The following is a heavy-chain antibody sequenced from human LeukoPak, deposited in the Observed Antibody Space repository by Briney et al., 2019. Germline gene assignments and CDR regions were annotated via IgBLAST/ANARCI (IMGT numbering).Heavy chain of an antibody. V-gene: IGHV3-30-3*01. CDR3: ARAGTWAY. J-gene: IGHJ4*02. CDR2: ISYDGSNK. CDR1: GFTFSSYA. D-gene: IGHD3-10*01. Sequence: GGSLRLSCAASGFTFSSYAMHWVRQAPGKGLEWVAVISYDGSNKYYADSVKGRFTISRDNSKNTLYLQMNSLRAEDTAVYYCARAGTWAYWGQGTLVTVSS.